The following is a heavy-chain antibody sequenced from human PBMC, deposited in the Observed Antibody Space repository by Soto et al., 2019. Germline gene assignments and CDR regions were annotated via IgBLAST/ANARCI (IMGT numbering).Heavy chain of an antibody. CDR3: ARVGSGSYYPLFDY. CDR1: GGSISSSNW. V-gene: IGHV4-4*02. Sequence: ASETLSLTCAVSGGSISSSNWWSWVRQPPGKGLEWIGEIYHSGSTNYNPSLKSRVTISVDKSKNQFSLKLSSVTAADTAVYYCARVGSGSYYPLFDYWGQGTLVTVSS. D-gene: IGHD3-10*01. J-gene: IGHJ4*02. CDR2: IYHSGST.